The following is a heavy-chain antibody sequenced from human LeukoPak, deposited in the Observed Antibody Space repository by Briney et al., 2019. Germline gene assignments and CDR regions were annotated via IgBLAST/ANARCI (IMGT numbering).Heavy chain of an antibody. CDR1: GFMFSAYS. J-gene: IGHJ4*02. CDR3: ARARTRGNNWYLDY. Sequence: GGSLRLSCAASGFMFSAYSMNWVRQGPGKGLEWVSYISRDSTNIYNGDSVKGRFTISRDNAKNSLYLQMNSLRDEDTAVYYCARARTRGNNWYLDYWGQGTLVTVSS. D-gene: IGHD1-1*01. CDR2: ISRDSTNI. V-gene: IGHV3-48*02.